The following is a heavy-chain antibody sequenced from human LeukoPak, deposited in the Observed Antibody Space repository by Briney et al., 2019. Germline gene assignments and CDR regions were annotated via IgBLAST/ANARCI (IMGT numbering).Heavy chain of an antibody. CDR1: GGSFSGYY. Sequence: SETLSLTCAVYGGSFSGYYWSWIRQPPGKGLEWIGEINHSGSTYYNPSLKSRVTISVDTSKNQFSLKLSSVTAADTAVYYCARSGGSGSPSYFDYWGQGTLVTVSS. D-gene: IGHD3-10*01. CDR2: INHSGST. V-gene: IGHV4-34*01. J-gene: IGHJ4*02. CDR3: ARSGGSGSPSYFDY.